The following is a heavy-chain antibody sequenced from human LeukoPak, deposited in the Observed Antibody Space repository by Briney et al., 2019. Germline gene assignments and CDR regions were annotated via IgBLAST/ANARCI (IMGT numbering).Heavy chain of an antibody. CDR2: IWYDGSNK. Sequence: GGSLRLSCAASGIIFSDFGMHWVRQAPGKGLEWMAIIWYDGSNKYYADSVKGRFTISRDNSQNTTYLQMNSLRAEDTAVYYCAKAVCSGASCFSNSRDAFDIWGQGTMVTVSS. CDR1: GIIFSDFG. V-gene: IGHV3-33*06. J-gene: IGHJ3*02. CDR3: AKAVCSGASCFSNSRDAFDI. D-gene: IGHD2-15*01.